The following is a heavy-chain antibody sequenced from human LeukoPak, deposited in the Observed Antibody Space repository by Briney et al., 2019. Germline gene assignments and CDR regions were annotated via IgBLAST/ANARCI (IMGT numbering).Heavy chain of an antibody. V-gene: IGHV1-2*02. CDR2: INPNSGGT. CDR1: GYTFTGYY. D-gene: IGHD3-22*01. J-gene: IGHJ4*02. CDR3: ATRSYYDSSGYYFDY. Sequence: ASVKASCKASGYTFTGYYMHWVRQAPGQGLEWMGWINPNSGGTNYAQKFQGRVTITTDESTSTAYMELSSLRSEDTAVYYCATRSYYDSSGYYFDYWGQGTLVTVSS.